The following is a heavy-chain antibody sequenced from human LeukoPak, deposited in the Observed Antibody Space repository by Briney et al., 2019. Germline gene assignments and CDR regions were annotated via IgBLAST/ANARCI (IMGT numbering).Heavy chain of an antibody. CDR2: IYYSGST. CDR3: AVDSSMRLDDY. J-gene: IGHJ4*02. D-gene: IGHD2-8*01. V-gene: IGHV4-39*01. Sequence: PSETLSLTCTVSGGSISSSSYYWGWIRQPPGKGLEWIGSIYYSGSTYYNPSLKSRVTISVDTSKNQFSLKLSSVTAADTAVYYCAVDSSMRLDDYWGQGTLVTVSS. CDR1: GGSISSSSYY.